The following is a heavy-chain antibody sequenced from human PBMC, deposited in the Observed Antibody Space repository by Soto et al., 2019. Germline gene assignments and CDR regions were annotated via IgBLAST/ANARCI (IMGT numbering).Heavy chain of an antibody. V-gene: IGHV3-23*01. CDR3: AKDLTGWDIVVVPAAKSYYYYGMDV. J-gene: IGHJ6*02. D-gene: IGHD2-2*01. Sequence: PGGSLRLSCAASGFTFSSYAMSWVRQAPGKELEWVSAISGSGGSTYYADSVKGRFTISRDNSKNTLYLQMNSLRAEDTAVYYCAKDLTGWDIVVVPAAKSYYYYGMDVWGQGTTVTV. CDR2: ISGSGGST. CDR1: GFTFSSYA.